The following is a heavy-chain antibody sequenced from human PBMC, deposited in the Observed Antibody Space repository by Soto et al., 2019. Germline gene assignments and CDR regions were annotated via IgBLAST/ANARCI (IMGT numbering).Heavy chain of an antibody. J-gene: IGHJ5*02. CDR1: GYRFTTYG. CDR3: ARDNHYFDP. CDR2: INIYNGRT. D-gene: IGHD1-26*01. Sequence: QVHLEQSGAEVKKPGASVKVSCRASGYRFTTYGITWVRQAPGQGLEWMGGINIYNGRTNYAQNFNGRITMTRDTSTSTSYIELGSLTSDATAIYCCARDNHYFDPWGQGTLITVSS. V-gene: IGHV1-18*01.